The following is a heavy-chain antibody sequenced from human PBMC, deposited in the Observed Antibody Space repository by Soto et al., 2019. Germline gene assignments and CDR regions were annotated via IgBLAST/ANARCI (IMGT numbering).Heavy chain of an antibody. CDR3: ATPAEGLDTAMLKGLAH. J-gene: IGHJ4*02. Sequence: QVLLVQSGAEVKKPGSSVKVSCKASGGTFSNTAFIWVRQAPGQGLEWMGGIIPLFGTPNYAQKFQGRLMISADESASEAYMELNTLTSEDTAVYYCATPAEGLDTAMLKGLAHWGQGTLLNVSS. CDR1: GGTFSNTA. CDR2: IIPLFGTP. D-gene: IGHD5-18*01. V-gene: IGHV1-69*01.